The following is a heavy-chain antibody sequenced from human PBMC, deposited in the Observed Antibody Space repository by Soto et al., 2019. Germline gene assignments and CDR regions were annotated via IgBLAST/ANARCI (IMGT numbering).Heavy chain of an antibody. CDR1: GFTFSGSA. Sequence: GGSLRLSCAASGFTFSGSAMHWVRQASGKGLEWVGRIRSKANSYATAYAASVKGRFTISRDDSKNTAYLQMNSLKTEDTAVYYCLAQQYIGGWEAPDYWGQGTLVTVSS. CDR3: LAQQYIGGWEAPDY. V-gene: IGHV3-73*01. D-gene: IGHD1-26*01. J-gene: IGHJ4*02. CDR2: IRSKANSYAT.